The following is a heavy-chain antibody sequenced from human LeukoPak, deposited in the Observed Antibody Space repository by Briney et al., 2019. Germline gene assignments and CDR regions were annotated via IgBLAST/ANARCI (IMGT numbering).Heavy chain of an antibody. CDR3: ARGKPYRGGWFDP. CDR1: GDSLSSYY. V-gene: IGHV4-4*07. J-gene: IGHJ5*02. Sequence: SETLSLTCTVSGDSLSSYYWNWIRQPAGKGLEWIGRLYASGSTKYNPSLQSRVSMSVDTSKNQFSLMLRSVTAADTAVYYCARGKPYRGGWFDPWGQGTLVTVSS. CDR2: LYASGST. D-gene: IGHD3-10*01.